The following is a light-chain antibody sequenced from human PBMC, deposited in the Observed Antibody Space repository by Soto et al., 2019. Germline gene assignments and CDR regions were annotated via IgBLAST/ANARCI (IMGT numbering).Light chain of an antibody. V-gene: IGKV1-39*01. Sequence: DIQMTQSPSSLSAAVGDRVTITCRASQSIKTYLNWYQQKPGKAPKLLIYAASSLQSGVQSRFSGSGSGTDCTLTISSLQPEDFATDYCQQSYSTIWTFGQGTKVDIK. J-gene: IGKJ1*01. CDR2: AAS. CDR1: QSIKTY. CDR3: QQSYSTIWT.